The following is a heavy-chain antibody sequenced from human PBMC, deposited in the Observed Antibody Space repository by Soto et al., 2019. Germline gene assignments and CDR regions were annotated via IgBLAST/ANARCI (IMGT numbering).Heavy chain of an antibody. CDR1: GGSIISGEYY. CDR2: IYHSDIT. V-gene: IGHV4-30-4*01. D-gene: IGHD3-22*01. CDR3: AGLDEDNRGYYKIVS. J-gene: IGHJ1*01. Sequence: SETLSLTCTVSGGSIISGEYYWSWIRQAPGKGLECIGLIYHSDITDYNPSLKSRVTISVDTSKNEFSLKLTSVTAADTAVYYCAGLDEDNRGYYKIVSWGQGTLVTVSS.